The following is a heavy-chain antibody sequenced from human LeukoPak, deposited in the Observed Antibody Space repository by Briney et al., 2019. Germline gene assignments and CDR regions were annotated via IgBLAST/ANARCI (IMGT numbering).Heavy chain of an antibody. CDR1: GGSFSGYY. D-gene: IGHD3-22*01. CDR3: ARGQFRSTMIVVLKRRWFDP. V-gene: IGHV4-34*01. Sequence: SETLSLTCAVYGGSFSGYYWSWIRQPPGKGLEWIGEINHTGSTNYNPSLKSRVTISVDTSKNQFSLKLIPVTAADTAVYYCARGQFRSTMIVVLKRRWFDPWGQGTLVTVSS. CDR2: INHTGST. J-gene: IGHJ5*02.